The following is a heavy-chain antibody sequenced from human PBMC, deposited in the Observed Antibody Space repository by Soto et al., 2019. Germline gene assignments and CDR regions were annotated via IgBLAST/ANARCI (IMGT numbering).Heavy chain of an antibody. CDR2: ISYSGSA. J-gene: IGHJ4*02. Sequence: QLQLQESGPGLVKPSATLSLTCTGSGGSITSKAYYWGWIRQPPGKGLEWLGYISYSGSASYNPVLPSRVTVSVATSEKQVSLKLSSVTAADTAVYYCARRPKRGSYSWCFDYWGQGTLVTVSS. V-gene: IGHV4-39*01. CDR1: GGSITSKAYY. D-gene: IGHD1-26*01. CDR3: ARRPKRGSYSWCFDY.